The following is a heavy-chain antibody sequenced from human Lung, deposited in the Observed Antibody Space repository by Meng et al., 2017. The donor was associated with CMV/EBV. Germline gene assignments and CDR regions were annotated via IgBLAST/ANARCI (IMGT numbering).Heavy chain of an antibody. D-gene: IGHD2-21*02. CDR3: ATVGYCDGADCYIGLFDP. CDR1: GASISDFY. J-gene: IGHJ5*02. Sequence: SXTXSLXCTVSGASISDFYWSWIRQPPGKGLEWIGYIHESGNTKYNPSLTSRVTMSIYTSENQFSLRLNSVTAADTAIYYCATVGYCDGADCYIGLFDPWXQGTXVNGAS. CDR2: IHESGNT. V-gene: IGHV4-59*01.